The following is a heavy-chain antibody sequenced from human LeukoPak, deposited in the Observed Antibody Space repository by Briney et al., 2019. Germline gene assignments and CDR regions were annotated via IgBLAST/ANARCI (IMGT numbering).Heavy chain of an antibody. V-gene: IGHV3-23*01. CDR2: ISDTGGNT. CDR3: AKGRTNDY. J-gene: IGHJ4*02. Sequence: GSLRLSCAASGFAFSTYAMSWVRQTPEKGLEWVSAISDTGGNTFYADSVKGRFTISRDNSKNTLYLQMNSLRAEDTAIYYCAKGRTNDYWGQGTLVTVSS. CDR1: GFAFSTYA. D-gene: IGHD1/OR15-1a*01.